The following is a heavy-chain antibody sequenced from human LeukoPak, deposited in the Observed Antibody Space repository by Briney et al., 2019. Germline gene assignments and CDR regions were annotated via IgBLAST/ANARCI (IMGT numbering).Heavy chain of an antibody. CDR2: MNPNSGNT. V-gene: IGHV1-8*01. CDR3: ARGRGTIFGVVIPHY. J-gene: IGHJ4*02. Sequence: ASVKVSCKASGYTFTSYDINWVRQATGQGLEWMGWMNPNSGNTGYAQKFQGRVTMTRNTSISTAYMELSSLRSEDTAVYYCARGRGTIFGVVIPHYWGQGTLVTVSS. CDR1: GYTFTSYD. D-gene: IGHD3-3*01.